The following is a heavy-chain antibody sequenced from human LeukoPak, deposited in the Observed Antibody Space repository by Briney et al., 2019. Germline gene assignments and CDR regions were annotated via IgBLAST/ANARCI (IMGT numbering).Heavy chain of an antibody. Sequence: SETLSLTCTVSGGSISSSCYYWGWIRQPPGTGLEWIGSIYYSGSTYYNPSLKSRVTISVEKSKNQFSLKLSSVTAADTAVYYCARDSPTAGSSPFDPWGQGTLVTVSS. CDR2: IYYSGST. V-gene: IGHV4-39*07. J-gene: IGHJ5*02. CDR1: GGSISSSCYY. D-gene: IGHD2-15*01. CDR3: ARDSPTAGSSPFDP.